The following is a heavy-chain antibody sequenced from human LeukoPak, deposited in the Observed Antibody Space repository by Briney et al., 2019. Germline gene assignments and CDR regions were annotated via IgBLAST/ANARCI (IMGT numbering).Heavy chain of an antibody. CDR2: IYTSGII. V-gene: IGHV4-4*07. D-gene: IGHD6-19*01. CDR3: ARDISVAGSFLLFDY. J-gene: IGHJ4*02. CDR1: GVAISSFY. Sequence: SETLSLTCAVSGVAISSFYCSWMRQPAGNGVEWIGGIYTSGIINSNPSLKSRVTVSPDTSENQFSLKLSSVTAADTAVYYCARDISVAGSFLLFDYWGQGTLVTVSS.